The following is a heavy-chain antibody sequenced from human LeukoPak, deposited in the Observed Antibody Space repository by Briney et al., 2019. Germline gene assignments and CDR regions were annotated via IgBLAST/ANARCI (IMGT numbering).Heavy chain of an antibody. Sequence: PSETLSLTCTVSGGSISSYYWSWIRQPPGKGLEWIGYIYYSGSTNYNPSLKSRVTISVDTSKNQFSLKLSSVTAADTAVYYCASLGYCSGGSCYGGANWFDPWGQGTLVTVSS. D-gene: IGHD2-15*01. CDR3: ASLGYCSGGSCYGGANWFDP. CDR1: GGSISSYY. V-gene: IGHV4-59*01. CDR2: IYYSGST. J-gene: IGHJ5*02.